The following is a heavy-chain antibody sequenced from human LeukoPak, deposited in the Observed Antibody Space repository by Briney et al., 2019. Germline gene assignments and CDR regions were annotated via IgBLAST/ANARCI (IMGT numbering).Heavy chain of an antibody. D-gene: IGHD3-3*01. V-gene: IGHV4-39*01. J-gene: IGHJ5*02. CDR1: GGSISSSSYY. CDR3: ASLAWFLEWLGWFDP. CDR2: IYYSGST. Sequence: SEALSLTCTVSGGSISSSSYYWGWIRQPPGKGLEWIGSIYYSGSTYYNPSLKSRVTISVDTSKNQFSLKLSSVTAADTAVYYCASLAWFLEWLGWFDPWGQGTLVTVSS.